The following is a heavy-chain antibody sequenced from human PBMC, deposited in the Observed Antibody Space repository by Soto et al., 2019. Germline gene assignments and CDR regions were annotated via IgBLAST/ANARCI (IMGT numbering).Heavy chain of an antibody. D-gene: IGHD3-22*01. CDR2: IVVGSGNT. CDR1: GFTFTSSA. CDR3: AADLRDYYDSSGCYHPVPFDY. V-gene: IGHV1-58*01. Sequence: SVKVSCKASGFTFTSSAVQWVRQARGQRLEWIGWIVVGSGNTNYAQKFQERVTITRDMSTSTAYMELSSLRSEDTAVYYCAADLRDYYDSSGCYHPVPFDYWGQGTTVTVSS. J-gene: IGHJ4*02.